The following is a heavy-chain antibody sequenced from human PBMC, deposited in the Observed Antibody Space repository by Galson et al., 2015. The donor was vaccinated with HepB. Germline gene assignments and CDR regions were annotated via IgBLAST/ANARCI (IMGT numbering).Heavy chain of an antibody. CDR3: ARDYGRNGLRIYYYYGMDV. CDR1: GFTVSSNY. CDR2: IYSGGST. V-gene: IGHV3-66*01. J-gene: IGHJ6*02. Sequence: SLRLSCAASGFTVSSNYMSWVRQAPGKGLEWVSVIYSGGSTYYADSVKGRFTISRDNSKNTLYLQMNSLRAEDTAVYYCARDYGRNGLRIYYYYGMDVWGQGTTVTVSS. D-gene: IGHD5-24*01.